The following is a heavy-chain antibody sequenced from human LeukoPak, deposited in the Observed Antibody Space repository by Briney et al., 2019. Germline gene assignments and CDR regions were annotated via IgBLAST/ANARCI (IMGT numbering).Heavy chain of an antibody. J-gene: IGHJ6*03. V-gene: IGHV4-59*12. Sequence: SETLSLTCTVSGGSISSYYWSWIRQPPGKGLEWIGYIYYSGSANYNPSLKSRVTMSVDTSKNQFSLKLSSVTAADTAVYYCARVAILGYYYYMDVWGKGTTVTVSS. CDR3: ARVAILGYYYYMDV. CDR2: IYYSGSA. CDR1: GGSISSYY. D-gene: IGHD3-3*01.